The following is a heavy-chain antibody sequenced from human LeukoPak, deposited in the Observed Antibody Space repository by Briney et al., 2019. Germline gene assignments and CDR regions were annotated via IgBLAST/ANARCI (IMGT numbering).Heavy chain of an antibody. Sequence: GGSLRLSCAASGFTFSSYAMHWVRQAPGKGLEYVSAISSNGGSTYYANSVKGRFTISRDNSKNTLYLQMGSLRAEDMAVYYCARERPVGATYAFDIWGQGTMVTVSS. CDR2: ISSNGGST. CDR3: ARERPVGATYAFDI. V-gene: IGHV3-64*01. CDR1: GFTFSSYA. D-gene: IGHD1-26*01. J-gene: IGHJ3*02.